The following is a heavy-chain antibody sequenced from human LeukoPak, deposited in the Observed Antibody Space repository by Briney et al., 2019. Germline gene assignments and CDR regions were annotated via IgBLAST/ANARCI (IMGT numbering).Heavy chain of an antibody. CDR2: ISSSSSTI. CDR3: ATELGDILTGYSYFDY. V-gene: IGHV3-48*04. J-gene: IGHJ4*02. D-gene: IGHD3-9*01. CDR1: GFTFSSYS. Sequence: GGSLRLSCAASGFTFSSYSMNWVRQAPGKGLEWVSYISSSSSTIYYADSVKGRFTISRDNAKNSLYLQMNSLRAEDTAVYYCATELGDILTGYSYFDYWGQGTLVTVSS.